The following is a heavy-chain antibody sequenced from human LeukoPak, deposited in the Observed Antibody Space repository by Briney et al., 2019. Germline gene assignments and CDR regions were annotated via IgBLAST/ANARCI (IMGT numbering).Heavy chain of an antibody. CDR2: INHSGST. V-gene: IGHV4-34*01. CDR1: GGSFSGYY. Sequence: SETLSLTCAVYGGSFSGYYWSWIRQPPGKGLEWIGEINHSGSTNYNPSLKSRVTISVDTSKNQFSLKLSSVTAADTAVYYCARGHSESHSSSWGSPEVYYFDYWGQGTLVTVSS. J-gene: IGHJ4*02. D-gene: IGHD6-13*01. CDR3: ARGHSESHSSSWGSPEVYYFDY.